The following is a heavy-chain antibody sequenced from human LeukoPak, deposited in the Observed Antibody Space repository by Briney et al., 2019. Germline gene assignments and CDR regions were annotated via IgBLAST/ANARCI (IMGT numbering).Heavy chain of an antibody. CDR2: ISYDGSNK. J-gene: IGHJ4*02. V-gene: IGHV3-30*18. CDR1: GFTFSSYG. Sequence: GGSLRLSCAASGFTFSSYGMHWVRQAPGKGLEWVAVISYDGSNKYYADSVKGRFTISRDNSKNTLYLQMNSLRAEDTAVYYCAKDPADYWGQGTLVTVSS. CDR3: AKDPADY. D-gene: IGHD2-2*01.